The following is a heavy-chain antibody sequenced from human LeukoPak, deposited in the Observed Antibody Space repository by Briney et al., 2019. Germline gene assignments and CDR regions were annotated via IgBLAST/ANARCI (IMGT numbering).Heavy chain of an antibody. CDR3: AKADVRRISGMGYFDY. CDR1: GFSFEDYA. J-gene: IGHJ4*02. Sequence: GRSLRLSCAASGFSFEDYAMHWVRQAPGKGLEWVSGISWNSGNIGYADSVKGRFTISRDNAKNSLYLQMDTLRDEDTALYYCAKADVRRISGMGYFDYWGQGTLVTVSS. CDR2: ISWNSGNI. D-gene: IGHD3-10*01. V-gene: IGHV3-9*01.